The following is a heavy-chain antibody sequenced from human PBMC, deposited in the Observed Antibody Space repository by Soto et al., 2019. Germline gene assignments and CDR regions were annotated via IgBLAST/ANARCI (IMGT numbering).Heavy chain of an antibody. CDR1: GASISGFY. CDR2: IYATGTT. D-gene: IGHD1-1*01. V-gene: IGHV4-4*07. Sequence: SETLSLTSTVSGASISGFYWSWNQKSAGKGLEWIGRIYATGTTDYNPSLKSRVMMSVDTSKKQFSLKLRSVTAADTAVYYCVRDGTKSLRDWFDPWGQGISVTVSS. J-gene: IGHJ5*02. CDR3: VRDGTKSLRDWFDP.